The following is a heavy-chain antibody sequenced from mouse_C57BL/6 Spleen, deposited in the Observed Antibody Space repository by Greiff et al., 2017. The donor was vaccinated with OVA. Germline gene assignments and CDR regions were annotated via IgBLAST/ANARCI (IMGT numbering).Heavy chain of an antibody. Sequence: VQVVESGPELVKPGASVKISCKASGYAFSSSWMNWVKQRPGQGLEWIGRIYPGDGDTNYNGKFKGKATLTADKSSSTAYMQLSSLTSEDSAVYFCARGSPYFGDWGQGTTLTVSS. J-gene: IGHJ2*01. D-gene: IGHD1-1*01. CDR2: IYPGDGDT. CDR1: GYAFSSSW. V-gene: IGHV1-82*01. CDR3: ARGSPYFGD.